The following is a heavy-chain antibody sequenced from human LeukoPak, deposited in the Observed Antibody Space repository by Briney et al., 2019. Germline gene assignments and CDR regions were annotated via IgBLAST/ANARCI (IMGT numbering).Heavy chain of an antibody. CDR2: INHGGST. CDR1: GGSFSGYY. V-gene: IGHV4-34*01. CDR3: ARGLPPAIGSCCRWFDP. Sequence: SETLSLTCAVYGGSFSGYYWSWIRQPPGKGLEWIGEINHGGSTNYNPSLKSRVTISVDTSKNQFSLKLSSVTAADTAVYYCARGLPPAIGSCCRWFDPWGQGTLVTVSS. D-gene: IGHD6-13*01. J-gene: IGHJ5*02.